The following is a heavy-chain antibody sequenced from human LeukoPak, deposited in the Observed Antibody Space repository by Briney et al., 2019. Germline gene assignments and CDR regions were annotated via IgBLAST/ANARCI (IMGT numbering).Heavy chain of an antibody. CDR3: ARDPGYDFWSGYYTTAQLDY. D-gene: IGHD3-3*01. CDR2: INPSGGST. Sequence: ASVKVSCKASGYTFTSYYMHWVRQAPGQGLELTGIINPSGGSTSYAQKFQGRVTMTRDTSTSTVYMELSSLRSEDTAVYYCARDPGYDFWSGYYTTAQLDYWGQGTLVTVSS. CDR1: GYTFTSYY. V-gene: IGHV1-46*03. J-gene: IGHJ4*02.